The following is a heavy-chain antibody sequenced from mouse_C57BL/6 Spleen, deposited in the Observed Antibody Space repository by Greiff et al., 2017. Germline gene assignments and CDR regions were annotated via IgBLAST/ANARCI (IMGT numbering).Heavy chain of an antibody. CDR1: GYTFTEST. CDR3: ARGDYDYDVWYCDV. Sequence: QVQLKESGAELVKPGASVKLSCKASGYTFTESTIHWVKQRSGQGLEWIGWFYPGSGSIKYNEKFKDKATLTADKSSSTVYMELSRLTSEDSAVYCGARGDYDYDVWYCDVWGTGTTVTVSS. D-gene: IGHD2-4*01. CDR2: FYPGSGSI. J-gene: IGHJ1*03. V-gene: IGHV1-62-2*01.